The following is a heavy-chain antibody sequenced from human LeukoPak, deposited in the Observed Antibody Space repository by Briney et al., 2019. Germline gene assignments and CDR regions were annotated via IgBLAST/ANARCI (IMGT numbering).Heavy chain of an antibody. CDR1: GFTFSSYG. CDR3: ARRFEFGGLAFDI. V-gene: IGHV3-30*03. D-gene: IGHD3-3*01. J-gene: IGHJ3*02. Sequence: GGSLRLSCAASGFTFSSYGMHWVRQAPGRGLEWVAVISYDGSNKYYADSVKGRFTISRDNSKNTLYLQMNSLRAEDTAVYYCARRFEFGGLAFDIWGQGTMVTVSS. CDR2: ISYDGSNK.